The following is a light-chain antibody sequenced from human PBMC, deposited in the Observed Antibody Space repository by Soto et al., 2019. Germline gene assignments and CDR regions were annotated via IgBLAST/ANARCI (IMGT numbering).Light chain of an antibody. CDR3: QQSYSTPPT. V-gene: IGKV1-39*01. CDR1: QRISNY. CDR2: AAS. Sequence: DIQMTQSPSSLSASVGDRVTITCRASQRISNYLNWYQQKPGKAPKPLIFAASSLQSGVPSRFSGSGSGTDFTLTISSLQPEDFATYYCQQSYSTPPTFGQGTRLEIK. J-gene: IGKJ5*01.